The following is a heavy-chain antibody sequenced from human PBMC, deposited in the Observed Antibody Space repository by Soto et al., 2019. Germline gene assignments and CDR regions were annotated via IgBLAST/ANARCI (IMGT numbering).Heavy chain of an antibody. CDR3: ARYAYYYDSSGYRYYYGMDV. D-gene: IGHD3-22*01. CDR1: GGTFSSYA. J-gene: IGHJ6*02. CDR2: IIPIFGTA. V-gene: IGHV1-69*13. Sequence: GASVKVSCKASGGTFSSYAISWVRQAPGQGLEWMGGIIPIFGTANYAQKFQGRVTITADESTSTAYMELSSLRSEDTAVYYCARYAYYYDSSGYRYYYGMDVWGQGTTVTSP.